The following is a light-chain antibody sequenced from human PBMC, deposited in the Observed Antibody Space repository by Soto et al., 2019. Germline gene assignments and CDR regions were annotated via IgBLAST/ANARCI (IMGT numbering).Light chain of an antibody. CDR3: LQDYAFPWT. Sequence: AIRMTQSPSSLSASPGDRVTITCRASQHIRNDLGWYQQKPGRAPKLLIYSSSTLQSGVPSRFNGSGSGTDFTLSISSLQPEDFATYYCLQDYAFPWTFGQGTNVEVK. V-gene: IGKV1-6*01. CDR2: SSS. J-gene: IGKJ1*01. CDR1: QHIRND.